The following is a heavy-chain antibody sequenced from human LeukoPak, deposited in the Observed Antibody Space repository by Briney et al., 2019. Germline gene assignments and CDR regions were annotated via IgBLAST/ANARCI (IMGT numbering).Heavy chain of an antibody. CDR1: GFTLSRYG. CDR3: VKNTVTDDGFDI. D-gene: IGHD4-17*01. V-gene: IGHV3-33*06. Sequence: GGSLRLSCAASGFTLSRYGMHWVRQAPGRGLEGVTVTWYDGSNENYADFVKGRFTISRDNSKNTLYLQMNSLRAEDTAVYYCVKNTVTDDGFDIWGQGTMVTVSP. J-gene: IGHJ3*02. CDR2: TWYDGSNE.